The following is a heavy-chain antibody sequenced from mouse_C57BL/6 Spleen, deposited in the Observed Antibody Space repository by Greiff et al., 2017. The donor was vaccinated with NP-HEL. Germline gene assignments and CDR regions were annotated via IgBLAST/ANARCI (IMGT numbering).Heavy chain of an antibody. CDR3: ARRGTTVVERDWYFDV. Sequence: DVQLQESGPGLAKPSQTLSLTCSVTGYSITSDYWNWIRKFPGNKLEYMGYISYSGSTYYNPSLKSRISITRDTSKNQYYLQLNSVTTEDTATYYCARRGTTVVERDWYFDVWGTGTTVTVSS. CDR2: ISYSGST. J-gene: IGHJ1*03. V-gene: IGHV3-8*01. CDR1: GYSITSDY. D-gene: IGHD1-1*01.